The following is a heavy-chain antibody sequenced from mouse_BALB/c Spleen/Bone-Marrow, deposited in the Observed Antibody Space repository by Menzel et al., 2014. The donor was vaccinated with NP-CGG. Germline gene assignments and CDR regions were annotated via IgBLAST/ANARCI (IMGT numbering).Heavy chain of an antibody. D-gene: IGHD2-1*01. J-gene: IGHJ3*01. CDR1: GYSITSDSA. CDR3: ARRGYYGTFLFAY. V-gene: IGHV3-2*02. Sequence: GYSITSDSAWNWIRQFPGNKLEWMAYISYSGSTTYNPSLKSRISITRDTSENQFFLQLNSVTTEDTATYYCARRGYYGTFLFAYWGQGTLVTVSA. CDR2: ISYSGST.